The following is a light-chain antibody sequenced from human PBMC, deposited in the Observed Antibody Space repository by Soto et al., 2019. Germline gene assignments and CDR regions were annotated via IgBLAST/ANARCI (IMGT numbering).Light chain of an antibody. CDR3: QQYNNWPRR. V-gene: IGKV3-15*01. CDR1: QSVSSN. J-gene: IGKJ1*01. CDR2: GAT. Sequence: IGMTHSPATLSVSPGERATLSCRASQSVSSNLAWYQQKPGQAPRLLIHGATTRATGIPARFSGSGSGTEFTLTISSLQSEDFAVYYCQQYNNWPRRFGQGSKVDI.